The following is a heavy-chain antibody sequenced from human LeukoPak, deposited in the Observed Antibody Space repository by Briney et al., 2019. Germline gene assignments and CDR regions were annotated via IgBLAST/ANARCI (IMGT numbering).Heavy chain of an antibody. V-gene: IGHV3-23*01. CDR3: AKDVRSSDRDSMHEIDH. CDR1: GFSFSSYA. D-gene: IGHD3-22*01. CDR2: ISGSDSST. J-gene: IGHJ4*02. Sequence: GGSLRLSCAASGFSFSSYAMSWVRQAPGKGLEWVSAISGSDSSTYYADSVKGRFTISRDNSKNTLYLQMSSLRAEDTAIYYCAKDVRSSDRDSMHEIDHWGQGTLVTVSS.